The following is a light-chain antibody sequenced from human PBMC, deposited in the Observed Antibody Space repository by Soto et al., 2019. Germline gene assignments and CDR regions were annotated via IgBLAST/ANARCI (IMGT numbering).Light chain of an antibody. J-gene: IGKJ1*01. V-gene: IGKV1-12*01. CDR2: VAS. CDR1: QGISSW. CDR3: QQTSTTTPT. Sequence: DIQMTQSPSSLSASVGDRVTITCRASQGISSWLAWYQQKPEKAPNLLIFVASTLRSGVPSRFSGSGSGTDFTLTIRSLQPEDFATYYCQQTSTTTPTFGQGTKVEIK.